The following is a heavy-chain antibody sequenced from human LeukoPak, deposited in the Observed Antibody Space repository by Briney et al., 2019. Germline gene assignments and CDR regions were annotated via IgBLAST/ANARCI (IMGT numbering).Heavy chain of an antibody. CDR1: SGSITTSNYY. D-gene: IGHD3-22*01. V-gene: IGHV4-39*07. Sequence: SETLSLTCTVASGSITTSNYYWAWVRQPPGKALQRFGNIFYSWSTYSRTSLKSRVTISLDTSRNQFSLTLYDVTAADTAFFYCAKSNGYGLIDIWGQGTMVTVSS. J-gene: IGHJ3*02. CDR3: AKSNGYGLIDI. CDR2: IFYSWST.